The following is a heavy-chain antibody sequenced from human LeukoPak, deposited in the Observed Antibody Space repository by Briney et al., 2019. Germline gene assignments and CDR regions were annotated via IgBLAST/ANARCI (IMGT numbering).Heavy chain of an antibody. CDR1: GGSFGGYY. CDR3: ARAPRKWFGELVGFDP. V-gene: IGHV4-34*01. D-gene: IGHD3-10*01. J-gene: IGHJ5*02. CDR2: INHSQST. Sequence: SETLSLTCAVYGGSFGGYYCSWIRHPPGKGLEWIGEINHSQSTNYTPSLKSRVTMSVDTSKNQFSLKLSSVPAADTAVYYCARAPRKWFGELVGFDPWGQGTLVTVSS.